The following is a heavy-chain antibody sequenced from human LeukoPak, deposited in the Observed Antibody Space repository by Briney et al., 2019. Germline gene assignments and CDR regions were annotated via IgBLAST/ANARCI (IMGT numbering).Heavy chain of an antibody. CDR1: GLTFNSYS. V-gene: IGHV3-21*04. CDR2: ISSSSSYI. D-gene: IGHD3-9*01. CDR3: ARGSNFDWSQGLFDY. J-gene: IGHJ4*02. Sequence: GGSLRLSCAASGLTFNSYSMNWVRQAPGKGLEWVSSISSSSSYIYYADSVKGRFTISRDNAKNSLYLQMHSLRAEDTAVYYCARGSNFDWSQGLFDYWGQGTLVTVSS.